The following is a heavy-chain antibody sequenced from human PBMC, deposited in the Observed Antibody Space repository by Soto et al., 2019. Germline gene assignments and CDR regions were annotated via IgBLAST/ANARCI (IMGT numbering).Heavy chain of an antibody. D-gene: IGHD3-16*01. CDR2: IYYSGST. CDR3: ARLGGWSVDY. CDR1: GGSISSYY. J-gene: IGHJ4*02. V-gene: IGHV4-59*08. Sequence: QVQLQESGPGLVKPSETLSLTCTVSGGSISSYYWSWIRQPPGKGLEWIGYIYYSGSTNYNPSLXGXAXRXLDTSKNQFSLKLSSVPSADTAVYYCARLGGWSVDYWGQGTLVTVSS.